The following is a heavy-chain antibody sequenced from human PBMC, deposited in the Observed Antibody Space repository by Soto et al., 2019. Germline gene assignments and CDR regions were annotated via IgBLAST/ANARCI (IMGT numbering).Heavy chain of an antibody. CDR2: ISGSGGST. Sequence: GGSLRLSCAASGFTFSSYAMSWVRQAPGKGLEWVSAISGSGGSTYYADSVKGRFTISRANSKNTLYLQMNSLRAEDTAVYYCAKVPSTYYDSSGTIYFDYWGQGTLVTVSS. V-gene: IGHV3-23*01. D-gene: IGHD3-22*01. CDR1: GFTFSSYA. CDR3: AKVPSTYYDSSGTIYFDY. J-gene: IGHJ4*02.